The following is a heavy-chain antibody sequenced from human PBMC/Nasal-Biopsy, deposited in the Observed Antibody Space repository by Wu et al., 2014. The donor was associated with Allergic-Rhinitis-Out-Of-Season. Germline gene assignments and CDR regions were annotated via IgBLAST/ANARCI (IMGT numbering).Heavy chain of an antibody. CDR3: ALDYNGNSGRSRYFYGVDV. CDR2: IAYNGVNK. Sequence: LRLSCAASEVSFSSYAMHWVRQAPGEGLEWVAIIAYNGVNKYYADSVKGRFTISRDNSKNTLYLQMNSLRPEDTAVYYCALDYNGNSGRSRYFYGVDVWGQGTTVTVSS. D-gene: IGHD4-23*01. V-gene: IGHV3-30-3*01. CDR1: EVSFSSYA. J-gene: IGHJ6*02.